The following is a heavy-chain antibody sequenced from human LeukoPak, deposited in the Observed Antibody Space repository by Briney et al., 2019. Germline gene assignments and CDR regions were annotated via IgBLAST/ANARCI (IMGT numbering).Heavy chain of an antibody. CDR3: ARVNSRYYYYMDV. J-gene: IGHJ6*03. CDR1: GGSISSYY. Sequence: PSETLSLTCTVSGGSISSYYWSWIRQPPGKGLEWIGYIYYSGSTNYNPSLKSRVTIPVDTSKNQFSLKLSSVIAADTAVYYCARVNSRYYYYMDVWGKGTTVTVSS. V-gene: IGHV4-59*01. CDR2: IYYSGST.